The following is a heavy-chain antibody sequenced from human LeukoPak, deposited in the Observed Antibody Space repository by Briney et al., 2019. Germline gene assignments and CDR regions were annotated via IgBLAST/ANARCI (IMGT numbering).Heavy chain of an antibody. CDR2: ISYDGSNK. CDR1: GFTFSSYA. Sequence: GGSLRLSCAASGFTFSSYAMHWVRQAPGKGLEWVAVISYDGSNKYYADSVKGRFTISRDNSKNTLYLQMNSLRAEDTAVYYCARVGGLWFGELVLVPMDVWGQGTAVTVSS. V-gene: IGHV3-30*04. D-gene: IGHD3-10*01. J-gene: IGHJ6*02. CDR3: ARVGGLWFGELVLVPMDV.